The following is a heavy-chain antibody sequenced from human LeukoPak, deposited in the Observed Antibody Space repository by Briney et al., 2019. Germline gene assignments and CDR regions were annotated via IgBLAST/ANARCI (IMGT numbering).Heavy chain of an antibody. CDR1: GYTFTSYG. V-gene: IGHV1-18*01. D-gene: IGHD3-10*01. CDR3: ARVGPPIIYGSGSYYSGYYGMDV. Sequence: ASVKVSCKASGYTFTSYGISWVRQAPGQGLEWMGWISAYNGNTNYAQKLQGRATMTTDTSTSTAYMELRSLRSDDTAVYYCARVGPPIIYGSGSYYSGYYGMDVWGQGTTVTVSS. J-gene: IGHJ6*02. CDR2: ISAYNGNT.